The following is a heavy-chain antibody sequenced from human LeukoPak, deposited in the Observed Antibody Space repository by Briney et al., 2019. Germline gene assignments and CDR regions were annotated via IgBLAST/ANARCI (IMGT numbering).Heavy chain of an antibody. CDR2: INPSGGST. Sequence: ASVKVSCKASGYTFTSYYMHWVRQAPGQGLEWMGIINPSGGSTSYAQKFQGRVTMTRDTSTSTVYMELSSLRSEDTAVYYCAGESGALRFLEWLYTKPYNWFDPWGQGTLVTVSS. CDR3: AGESGALRFLEWLYTKPYNWFDP. V-gene: IGHV1-46*01. CDR1: GYTFTSYY. D-gene: IGHD3-3*01. J-gene: IGHJ5*02.